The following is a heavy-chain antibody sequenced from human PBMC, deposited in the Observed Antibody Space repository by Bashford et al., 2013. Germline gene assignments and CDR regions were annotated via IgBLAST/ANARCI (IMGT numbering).Heavy chain of an antibody. V-gene: IGHV4-39*01. CDR1: GGSISSGGYY. D-gene: IGHD3-9*01. Sequence: SETLSLTCTVSGGSISSGGYYWSWIRQHPGKGLEWIGYIYYSGSTYYNPSLKSRVTISVDTSKNQFSLKLSSVTAADTAVYYCARQGVLRYFYGPEGDYWGQGTLVTVSS. J-gene: IGHJ4*02. CDR2: IYYSGST. CDR3: ARQGVLRYFYGPEGDY.